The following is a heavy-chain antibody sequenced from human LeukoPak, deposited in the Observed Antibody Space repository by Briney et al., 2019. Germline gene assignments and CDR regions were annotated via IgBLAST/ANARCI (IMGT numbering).Heavy chain of an antibody. CDR2: FYYNGST. Sequence: PSETMFFSCTFSDSSISSYYCSWIRKPPGRRLGWIGYFYYNGSTNYNPSLKSRVTISVDTSKNQFSLKLSSVTAADTAVYYCSRVGCSCCSCYTNWFYPEGQGTLVTVSA. J-gene: IGHJ5*02. V-gene: IGHV4-59*01. D-gene: IGHD2-15*01. CDR3: SRVGCSCCSCYTNWFYP. CDR1: DSSISSYY.